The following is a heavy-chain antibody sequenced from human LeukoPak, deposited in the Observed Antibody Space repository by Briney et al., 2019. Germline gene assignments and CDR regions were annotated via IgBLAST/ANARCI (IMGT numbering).Heavy chain of an antibody. CDR3: AKDYVWGSYRYTEREGFDY. V-gene: IGHV3-30*02. CDR2: IRYDGSNK. D-gene: IGHD3-16*02. CDR1: GFTFSSYG. Sequence: PGGSLRLSCAASGFTFSSYGMHWVRQAPGKGLEWVAFIRYDGSNKYYADSVKGRFTISRDNSKNTLYLQMNSLRAEDTAVYYCAKDYVWGSYRYTEREGFDYWGQGTLVTVSS. J-gene: IGHJ4*02.